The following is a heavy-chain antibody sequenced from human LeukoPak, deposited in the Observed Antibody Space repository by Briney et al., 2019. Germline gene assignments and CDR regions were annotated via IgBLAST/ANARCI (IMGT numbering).Heavy chain of an antibody. D-gene: IGHD4-17*01. Sequence: GRSLRLSCAASGFTLSSYGMHWVRQAPGKGLEWVAVISYDGSNKYHADSVKGRFTISRDNSKNTLYLQMNSLRAEDTAVYYCANLYGDSPDYWGKGTLVTVSS. J-gene: IGHJ4*02. CDR1: GFTLSSYG. CDR2: ISYDGSNK. CDR3: ANLYGDSPDY. V-gene: IGHV3-30*18.